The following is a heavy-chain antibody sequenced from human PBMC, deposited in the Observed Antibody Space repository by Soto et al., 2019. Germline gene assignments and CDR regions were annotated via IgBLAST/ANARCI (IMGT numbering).Heavy chain of an antibody. CDR3: ARAQVFITIFGVVIRTDNWFDP. CDR2: IYYSGST. Sequence: LSLTCTVSGGSISSGDYYWSWIRQPPGKGLEWIGYIYYSGSTYYNPSLKSRVTISVDTSKNQFSLKLSSVTAADTAVYYCARAQVFITIFGVVIRTDNWFDPWGQGTLVTVSS. CDR1: GGSISSGDYY. J-gene: IGHJ5*02. D-gene: IGHD3-3*01. V-gene: IGHV4-30-4*01.